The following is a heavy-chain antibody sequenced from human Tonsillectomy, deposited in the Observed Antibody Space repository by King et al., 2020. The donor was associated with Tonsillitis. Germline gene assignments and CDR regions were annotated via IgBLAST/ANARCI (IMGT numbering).Heavy chain of an antibody. Sequence: VQLVESGGGVVQPGRSLRLSCAASGFTFSSFGMHWVRQAPGKGLEWVAVIGYDGINKYYTESVKGRFTISRDNSKNTVYLQMNSLTAEDTAVYYCARGNYNGGNSDAFDIWGQGTVVTVFS. CDR1: GFTFSSFG. CDR2: IGYDGINK. J-gene: IGHJ3*02. CDR3: ARGNYNGGNSDAFDI. D-gene: IGHD4-23*01. V-gene: IGHV3-33*01.